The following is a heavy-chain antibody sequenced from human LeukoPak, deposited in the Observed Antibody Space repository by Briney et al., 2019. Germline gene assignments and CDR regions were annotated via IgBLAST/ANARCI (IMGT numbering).Heavy chain of an antibody. CDR3: ARVSSSGWYHSSWEGGYFDY. D-gene: IGHD6-19*01. J-gene: IGHJ4*02. V-gene: IGHV3-64*01. CDR2: ISSNGGST. CDR1: GFTFSSYA. Sequence: GGSLRLSCAASGFTFSSYAMHWVRQAPGKGLEYVSAISSNGGSTYYANSVKGRFTISRDNSKNTLYLQMGSLRAEDMAVYYCARVSSSGWYHSSWEGGYFDYWGQGTLVTVSS.